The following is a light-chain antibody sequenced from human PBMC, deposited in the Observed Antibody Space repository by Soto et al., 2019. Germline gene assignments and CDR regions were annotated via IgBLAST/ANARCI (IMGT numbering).Light chain of an antibody. CDR1: QSVNRN. J-gene: IGKJ1*01. Sequence: IVMTQSPATLSVSPGEGATLSCRASQSVNRNLAWYQQKPGQAPRLLIYGASSGATGIPARFSGSGSGTEFTLSISSLQSEDFAVYYCQQYNNWPRTFGQGTKVDIK. V-gene: IGKV3-15*01. CDR3: QQYNNWPRT. CDR2: GAS.